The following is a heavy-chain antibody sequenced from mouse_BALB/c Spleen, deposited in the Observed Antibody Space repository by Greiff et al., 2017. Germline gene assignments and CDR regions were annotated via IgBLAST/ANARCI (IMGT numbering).Heavy chain of an antibody. CDR1: GYSITSDYA. V-gene: IGHV3-2*02. CDR3: AKTARAPYYFDY. Sequence: DVQLQESGPGLVKPSQSLSLTCTVTGYSITSDYAWNWIRQFPGNKLEWMGYISYSGSTSYNPSLKSRISITRDTSKNQFFLQLNSVTTEDTATYYCAKTARAPYYFDYWGQGTTLTVSS. J-gene: IGHJ2*01. D-gene: IGHD3-2*01. CDR2: ISYSGST.